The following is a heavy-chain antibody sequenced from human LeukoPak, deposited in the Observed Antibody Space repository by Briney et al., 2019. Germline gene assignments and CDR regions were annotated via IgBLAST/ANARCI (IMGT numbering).Heavy chain of an antibody. J-gene: IGHJ4*02. V-gene: IGHV1-18*01. D-gene: IGHD6-19*01. CDR1: GYTFSSYG. Sequence: GASVKVSCKASGYTFSSYGISWVRQAPGQGLEWMGWIASYNGNTKYAQQLQGRVTMTTDTSTSTAYMELRSLRSDDTAVYYCAKDDIAVAGTFDYWGQGTLVTVSS. CDR2: IASYNGNT. CDR3: AKDDIAVAGTFDY.